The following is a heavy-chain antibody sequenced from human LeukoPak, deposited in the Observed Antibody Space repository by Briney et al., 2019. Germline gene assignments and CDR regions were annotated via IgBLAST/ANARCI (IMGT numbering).Heavy chain of an antibody. CDR1: GVTLSPYG. V-gene: IGHV3-30*18. CDR2: ISYVGGTQ. CDR3: AKEGTPQVSAWYDL. D-gene: IGHD3-10*01. J-gene: IGHJ5*02. Sequence: PGRSLRLSCAASGVTLSPYGMHWVPQAPRKGRGWVAVISYVGGTQHYADSVKGRFIISRDNPRNTLYLQMDILRTEGAAVYYCAKEGTPQVSAWYDLWGQGTQVIVSS.